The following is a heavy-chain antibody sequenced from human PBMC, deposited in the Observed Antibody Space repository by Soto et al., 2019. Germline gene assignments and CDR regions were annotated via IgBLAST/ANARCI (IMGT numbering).Heavy chain of an antibody. CDR2: IYYTGTT. CDR1: GGSISPYY. Sequence: QVQLQESGPGLVKPSETLSLTCTVSGGSISPYYWSWIRQSPGKGLEWIGYIYYTGTTRYNPSLKSRVTILVDTSKSQFSLKLCSVTAADTAVYYCARLGGYYQALDTWGQGALVTVSS. J-gene: IGHJ5*02. CDR3: ARLGGYYQALDT. V-gene: IGHV4-59*08. D-gene: IGHD3-22*01.